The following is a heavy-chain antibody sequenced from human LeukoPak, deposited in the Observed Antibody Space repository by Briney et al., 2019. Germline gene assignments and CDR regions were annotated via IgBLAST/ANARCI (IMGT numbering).Heavy chain of an antibody. D-gene: IGHD3-3*01. CDR1: VGSISSSSYH. J-gene: IGHJ6*02. Sequence: SQTVSLTCTVSVGSISSSSYHWGWIRQPPGKGLEWIGSIYYSGSTYYNPPLKSPLTLSVDASKNQFSLKMSSVTAADTAVYYCARHTGGLGRYDFWSGYTLDGMDVWGQGTTVTVSS. CDR2: IYYSGST. CDR3: ARHTGGLGRYDFWSGYTLDGMDV. V-gene: IGHV4-39*01.